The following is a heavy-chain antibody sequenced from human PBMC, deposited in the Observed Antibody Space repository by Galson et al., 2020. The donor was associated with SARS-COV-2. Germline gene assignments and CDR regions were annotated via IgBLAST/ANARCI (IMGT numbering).Heavy chain of an antibody. V-gene: IGHV4-59*08. J-gene: IGHJ6*02. CDR1: GGSISSYY. Sequence: SETLSLTCTVSGGSISSYYWSWIRQPPGKGLEWIGYIYYSGSTNYNPSLKSRVTISVDTSKNQFSLKLSSVTAADTAVYYCARLLLSYCSSTSCYTHGMDVWGQGTTVTVSS. CDR3: ARLLLSYCSSTSCYTHGMDV. CDR2: IYYSGST. D-gene: IGHD2-2*02.